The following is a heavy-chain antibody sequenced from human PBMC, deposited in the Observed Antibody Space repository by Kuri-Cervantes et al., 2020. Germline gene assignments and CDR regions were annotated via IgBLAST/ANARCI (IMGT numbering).Heavy chain of an antibody. CDR2: IKQDGSEK. J-gene: IGHJ4*02. D-gene: IGHD3-22*01. Sequence: GESLKISCAASGFTFSSYWMSWVRQAPGKGLEWVANIKQDGSEKYYVDSVKGRFTISRDNAKNSLYLQMNSLRAEDTAVYYCAKELYYYDSSGYYPFDYWGQGTLVTVSS. CDR3: AKELYYYDSSGYYPFDY. V-gene: IGHV3-7*03. CDR1: GFTFSSYW.